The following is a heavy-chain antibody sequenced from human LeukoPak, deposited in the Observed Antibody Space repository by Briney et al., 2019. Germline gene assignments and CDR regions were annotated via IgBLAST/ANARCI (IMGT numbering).Heavy chain of an antibody. J-gene: IGHJ4*02. D-gene: IGHD3-10*01. V-gene: IGHV3-30-3*01. CDR2: ISYDGSNK. Sequence: GKSLRLSCAASGFTFNDYTIHWVRQAPGKGLEWVAVISYDGSNKYYADSVKGRFTISRDTSKNTLYLQMNSLRAEDTAIYFCARELWFGELFFDYWGQGTLSPSPQ. CDR1: GFTFNDYT. CDR3: ARELWFGELFFDY.